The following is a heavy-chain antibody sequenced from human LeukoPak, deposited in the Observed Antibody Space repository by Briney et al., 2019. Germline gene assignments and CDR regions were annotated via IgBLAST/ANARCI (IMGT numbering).Heavy chain of an antibody. J-gene: IGHJ3*02. V-gene: IGHV4-4*09. CDR2: IYTSGST. Sequence: AETLSLTCTVSGGSISSYYWSWIRQPPGKGLEWIGYIYTSGSTNYNPSLKRRVTISVDTSNNQFSLKLSSVTAADTAVYYCARQSDFSLPPDAFDIWGQGTMVTVSS. CDR1: GGSISSYY. D-gene: IGHD2/OR15-2a*01. CDR3: ARQSDFSLPPDAFDI.